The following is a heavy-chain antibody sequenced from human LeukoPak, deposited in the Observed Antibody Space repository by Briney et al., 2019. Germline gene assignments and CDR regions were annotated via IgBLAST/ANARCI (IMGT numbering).Heavy chain of an antibody. CDR2: IYYSRNT. V-gene: IGHV4-59*01. CDR3: ARDKRLVTMVRGVMDYYYYGMDV. CDR1: LGSIRSYY. D-gene: IGHD3-10*01. Sequence: SETLSLTCTLSLGSIRSYYWSWIRPPPGKGLGWIGYIYYSRNTNYNPSLKSRVTISVDTSKNQFSLKLSSVTAADTAVYYCARDKRLVTMVRGVMDYYYYGMDVWGQGTTVTVSS. J-gene: IGHJ6*02.